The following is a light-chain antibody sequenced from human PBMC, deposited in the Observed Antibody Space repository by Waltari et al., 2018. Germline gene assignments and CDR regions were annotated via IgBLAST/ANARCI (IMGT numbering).Light chain of an antibody. J-gene: IGKJ1*01. V-gene: IGKV3-15*01. Sequence: ETVLTQSPVTLSVSPGEVATLSCRASQTVTSNLAWYQHHPGQAPRLLISGASTRAAGIPDRFSARGSGTEFTLTISNLQSEDFALYFCHQYNNWPGTFGQGTTVEIK. CDR1: QTVTSN. CDR3: HQYNNWPGT. CDR2: GAS.